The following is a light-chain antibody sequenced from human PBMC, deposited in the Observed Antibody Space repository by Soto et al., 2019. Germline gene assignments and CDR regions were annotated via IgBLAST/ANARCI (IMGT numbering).Light chain of an antibody. CDR3: SSYTSSSTVV. CDR1: SSDIGAYNY. J-gene: IGLJ2*01. Sequence: QLVLTQPASVSGSPGQSITISCTGTSSDIGAYNYVSWYQQHPGKAPKLMIYDVSNQPSGVSNRFSGSKSGHTASLTISGLQAEDEADYYCSSYTSSSTVVFGGGTKVTVL. CDR2: DVS. V-gene: IGLV2-14*01.